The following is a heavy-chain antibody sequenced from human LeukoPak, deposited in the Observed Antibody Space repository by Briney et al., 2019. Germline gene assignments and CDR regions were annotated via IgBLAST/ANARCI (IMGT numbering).Heavy chain of an antibody. CDR1: GYTFTGYY. J-gene: IGHJ6*03. CDR2: INPNSGGT. V-gene: IGHV1-2*02. CDR3: AREVRYNWNYGYYYYMDV. D-gene: IGHD1-7*01. Sequence: ASVKVSCKASGYTFTGYYMHWVRQAPGQGLEWMGWINPNSGGTNYAQKFQGRVTMTRDTSISTAYMELSRLRSDDTAVYYCAREVRYNWNYGYYYYMDVWGKGTTVTVSS.